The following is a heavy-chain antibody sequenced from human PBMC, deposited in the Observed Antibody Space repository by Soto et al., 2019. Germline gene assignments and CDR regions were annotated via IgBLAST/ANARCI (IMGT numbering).Heavy chain of an antibody. D-gene: IGHD6-19*01. CDR2: MSYDGSKE. CDR3: ARGGHSGWLGHFDY. Sequence: PGGSLRLSCAASGFTFSYYSFHWVRQAPGKGLEWVAVMSYDGSKEYYADSMKGRVTISRDNSKNTVYLQMTSLRPEDTAMYFCARGGHSGWLGHFDYWGQGALVTVSS. V-gene: IGHV3-30*04. J-gene: IGHJ4*02. CDR1: GFTFSYYS.